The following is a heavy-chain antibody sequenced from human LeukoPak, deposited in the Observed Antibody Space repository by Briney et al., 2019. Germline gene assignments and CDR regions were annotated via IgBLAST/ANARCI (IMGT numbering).Heavy chain of an antibody. CDR2: INDSGST. J-gene: IGHJ4*02. CDR3: ARGYDCSSSSCYTLFDL. V-gene: IGHV4-34*01. D-gene: IGHD2-2*02. CDR1: DGSFSGYY. Sequence: PSETLSLTCAVYDGSFSGYYWSWIRQPSGKGLDWIGEINDSGSTNYNPSLKSRFTISVDTSKNQFSLKLSFVTAADTAVYYCARGYDCSSSSCYTLFDLWGQGTLVTVSS.